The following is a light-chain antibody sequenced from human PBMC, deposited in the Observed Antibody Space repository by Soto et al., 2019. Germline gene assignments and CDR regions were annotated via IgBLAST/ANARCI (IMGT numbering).Light chain of an antibody. CDR1: QSISTW. V-gene: IGKV1-5*01. CDR2: DAS. J-gene: IGKJ2*01. Sequence: DIQMTQSPSTLSASVGARVTITCRASQSISTWVAWYQQKPGKAPKLLIYDASSLESGVPSRFSGSGSWTEFTLTISSLQPDDFATYYCQQYNSYPMYAFGQGTKLEIK. CDR3: QQYNSYPMYA.